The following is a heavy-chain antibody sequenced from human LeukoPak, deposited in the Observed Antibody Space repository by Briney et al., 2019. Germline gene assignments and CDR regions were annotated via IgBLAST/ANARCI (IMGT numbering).Heavy chain of an antibody. CDR2: INSANGAT. CDR3: ATAPPSGTYYYFDY. D-gene: IGHD1-26*01. CDR1: GYTFTNCY. Sequence: GASVKVSCKASGYTFTNCYMHWVRQAPGQGLEWMGIINSANGATSYAQKFQGRVTMTRDTSTSTVYMELSSLRSEDTAVYYCATAPPSGTYYYFDYWGQGTLVTVSS. J-gene: IGHJ4*02. V-gene: IGHV1-46*01.